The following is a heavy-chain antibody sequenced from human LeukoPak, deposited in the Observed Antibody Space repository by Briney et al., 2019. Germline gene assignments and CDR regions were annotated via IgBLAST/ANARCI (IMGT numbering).Heavy chain of an antibody. CDR2: ISGSGGST. V-gene: IGHV3-23*01. J-gene: IGHJ4*02. CDR3: ARERSGYYIFDQ. CDR1: EFTFSSYA. Sequence: GGSLRLSCAASEFTFSSYAMSWVRQAPGKGLEWVSAISGSGGSTYFADSVKGRFTISRDNSKNTLHLQMNSLRAEDTAIYYCARERSGYYIFDQWGQGTLVTVSS. D-gene: IGHD3-3*01.